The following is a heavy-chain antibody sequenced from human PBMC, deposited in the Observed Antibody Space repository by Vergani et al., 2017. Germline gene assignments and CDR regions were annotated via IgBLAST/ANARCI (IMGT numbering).Heavy chain of an antibody. Sequence: QVQLVQSGPEVKKPGASVKVSCKASGYDFTNYGLGWVRQAPGQGLEWMGWISAYNGNTKYAQKFQGRVSVTTDTSTPTVYMELRRLTSDDTAVYYCARGQSGSYYRYFEHWGQGTLVIVSS. D-gene: IGHD3-10*01. J-gene: IGHJ1*01. CDR1: GYDFTNYG. CDR2: ISAYNGNT. V-gene: IGHV1-18*01. CDR3: ARGQSGSYYRYFEH.